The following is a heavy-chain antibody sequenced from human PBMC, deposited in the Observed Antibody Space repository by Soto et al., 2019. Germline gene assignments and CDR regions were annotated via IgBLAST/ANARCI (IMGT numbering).Heavy chain of an antibody. CDR2: ISYDGSNK. V-gene: IGHV3-30-3*01. J-gene: IGHJ6*02. CDR3: ARGGSGWYKDGMDV. D-gene: IGHD6-19*01. Sequence: QVQLVESGGGVVQPGRSLRLSCAASGFTFSSYAMHWVRQAPGKGLEWVAVISYDGSNKYYADSVKGRFTISRDNSKNTLYLQMNSLRAKDTAVYYCARGGSGWYKDGMDVWGQGTTVTVSS. CDR1: GFTFSSYA.